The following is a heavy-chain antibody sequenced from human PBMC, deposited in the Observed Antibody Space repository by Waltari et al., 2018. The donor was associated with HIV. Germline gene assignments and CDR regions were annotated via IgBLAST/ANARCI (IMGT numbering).Heavy chain of an antibody. CDR1: GFSVSNHW. CDR2: LNSDGISR. V-gene: IGHV3-74*01. J-gene: IGHJ4*02. CDR3: ARASHYIEFSTFDGDYYFDV. D-gene: IGHD2-15*01. Sequence: VQLVESGGGSIKTGGSPRLSCTASGFSVSNHWMDWVRQGPGKGLVWVARLNSDGISRNYADAVKGRFVISRDNARNTVYLQLNSLRVEDTAMYFCARASHYIEFSTFDGDYYFDVWGRGTRVAVSS.